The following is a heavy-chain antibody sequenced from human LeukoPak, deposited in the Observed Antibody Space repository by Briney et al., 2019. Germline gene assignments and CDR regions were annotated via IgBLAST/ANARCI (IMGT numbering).Heavy chain of an antibody. D-gene: IGHD3-22*01. CDR1: GFTFSSYG. CDR2: IWYDGSNK. Sequence: SGRSLRLSCAASGFTFSSYGMHWVRQAPGKGLEWVAVIWYDGSNKYYADSVKGRFTISRDNSKNTLYLQMNSLRAEDTAVYYCARDEVVITPNYYYGMDVWGQGTTVTVSS. CDR3: ARDEVVITPNYYYGMDV. V-gene: IGHV3-33*01. J-gene: IGHJ6*02.